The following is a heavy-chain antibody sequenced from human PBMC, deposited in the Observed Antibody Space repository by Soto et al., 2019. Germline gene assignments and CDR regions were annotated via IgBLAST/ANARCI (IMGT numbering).Heavy chain of an antibody. J-gene: IGHJ6*03. D-gene: IGHD6-19*01. CDR3: ARTEYSSGYYYYYMDV. V-gene: IGHV4-59*08. Sequence: SETLSLTCPVSGGSISSYYSSWIRQPPGKGLEWIGYIYYSGSTNYNPSLKSRVTISVDTSKNQFSLKLSSVTAADTAVYYCARTEYSSGYYYYYMDVWGKGTTVTV. CDR1: GGSISSYY. CDR2: IYYSGST.